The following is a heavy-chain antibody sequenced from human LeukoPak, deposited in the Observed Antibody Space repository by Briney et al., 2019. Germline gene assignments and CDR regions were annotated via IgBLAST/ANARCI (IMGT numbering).Heavy chain of an antibody. CDR1: GASISSDY. J-gene: IGHJ4*02. D-gene: IGHD3-16*01. CDR2: IYYSGST. V-gene: IGHV4-59*01. Sequence: SETLSLTCTVSGASISSDYWTWVRQPPGMGLEWIGHIYYSGSTNYNPSLKSRVTMSVDTSRNQFSLELTSVTAADSAVYYCARYLRQPGTFYLDHWGQGTLVTVSS. CDR3: ARYLRQPGTFYLDH.